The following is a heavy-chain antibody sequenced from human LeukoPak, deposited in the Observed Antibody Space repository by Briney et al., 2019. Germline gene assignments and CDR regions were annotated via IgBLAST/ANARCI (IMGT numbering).Heavy chain of an antibody. CDR3: ARVAGTRVHYYFDY. Sequence: ASVKVSCKASGYTFTNYYMHWVRQAPGQGLEWVGIISPSGGSTSYAQKFQGRLTMTSDTSTSTVYMELSSLRSEDTAVYYCARVAGTRVHYYFDYWGQGTLVTVSS. D-gene: IGHD6-19*01. J-gene: IGHJ4*02. CDR2: ISPSGGST. CDR1: GYTFTNYY. V-gene: IGHV1-46*01.